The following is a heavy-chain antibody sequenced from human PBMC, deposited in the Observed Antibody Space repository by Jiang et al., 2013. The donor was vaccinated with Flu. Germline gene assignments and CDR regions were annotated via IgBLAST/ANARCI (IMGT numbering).Heavy chain of an antibody. Sequence: SGAEVKKPGASVKVSRKASGYTFTSYYMHWVRQAPGQGLEWMGIINPSGGSTSYAQKFQGRVTMTRDTSTSTVYMELSSLRSEDTAVYYCARGERLRYFDWFYYYGMDVWGQGTTVTVSS. V-gene: IGHV1-46*03. CDR2: INPSGGST. CDR1: GYTFTSYY. J-gene: IGHJ6*02. D-gene: IGHD3-9*01. CDR3: ARGERLRYFDWFYYYGMDV.